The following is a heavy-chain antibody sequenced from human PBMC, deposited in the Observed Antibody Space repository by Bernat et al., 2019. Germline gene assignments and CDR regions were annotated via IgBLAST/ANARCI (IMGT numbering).Heavy chain of an antibody. Sequence: QVQLVRSGAEVKKPGASVKVSCKVSGYTLTELSMHWVRQAPGKGLEWMGGFDPEDGETSYAQKFQGRVTMTEDTSTDTAYMELSSLRSEDTAVYYCATDIPRIRFLEWFPPVYWGQGTLVTVSS. J-gene: IGHJ4*02. CDR2: FDPEDGET. D-gene: IGHD3-3*01. V-gene: IGHV1-24*01. CDR1: GYTLTELS. CDR3: ATDIPRIRFLEWFPPVY.